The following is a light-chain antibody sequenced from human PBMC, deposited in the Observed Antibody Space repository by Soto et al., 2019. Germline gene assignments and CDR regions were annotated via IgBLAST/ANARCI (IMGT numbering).Light chain of an antibody. Sequence: QLVLTQSPSASASLGASVKLTCTLSSGHSSYAIAWHQQQPEKGPRYLMKLNSDGSHSKGDGIPDRFSGSSSGAKRYLTISSLQSEDEADYYCQTWGTGSWVFGGGTKVTVL. J-gene: IGLJ3*02. CDR1: SGHSSYA. CDR2: LNSDGSH. CDR3: QTWGTGSWV. V-gene: IGLV4-69*01.